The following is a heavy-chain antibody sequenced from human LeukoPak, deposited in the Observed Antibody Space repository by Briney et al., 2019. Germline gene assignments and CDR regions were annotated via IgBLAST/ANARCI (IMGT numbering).Heavy chain of an antibody. V-gene: IGHV3-21*01. Sequence: PGGSLRLSCAASAFTFSSYSMNWVRQAPGKGLEWVSSISSCSSYIYYADSVKGRFTISRDNAKNSLYLQMNSLRAEDTAVYYCARDPSGGYHDAFDIWGQGTMVTVSS. J-gene: IGHJ3*02. D-gene: IGHD6-19*01. CDR3: ARDPSGGYHDAFDI. CDR2: ISSCSSYI. CDR1: AFTFSSYS.